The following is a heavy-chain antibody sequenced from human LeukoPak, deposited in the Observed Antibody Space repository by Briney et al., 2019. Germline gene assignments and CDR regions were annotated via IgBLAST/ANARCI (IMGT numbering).Heavy chain of an antibody. D-gene: IGHD1-26*01. CDR1: GYSFTSYW. V-gene: IGHV5-51*01. Sequence: GESLKISCKGSGYSFTSYWIGWVRQMPGKGLEWMGIIHPGDSDTRYSPSFQGQVTISADKSISTAYLQWSSLKASDTAMYYCARHGSGSYNYYCYGMDVWGQGTTVTVSS. CDR2: IHPGDSDT. CDR3: ARHGSGSYNYYCYGMDV. J-gene: IGHJ6*02.